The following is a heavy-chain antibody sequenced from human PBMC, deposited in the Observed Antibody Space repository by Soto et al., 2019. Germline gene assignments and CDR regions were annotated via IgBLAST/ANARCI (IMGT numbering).Heavy chain of an antibody. D-gene: IGHD2-8*01. V-gene: IGHV4-59*11. CDR1: GGSISSHY. CDR2: IYYSGST. J-gene: IGHJ4*02. CDR3: ARVYAYYFDY. Sequence: PSETLSLTCTVSGGSISSHYWSWIRQPPGKGLEWIGYIYYSGSTNYNPSLKSRVTISVDTSKNQFSLKLSSVTAADTAVYYCARVYAYYFDYWGQGTLVTVSS.